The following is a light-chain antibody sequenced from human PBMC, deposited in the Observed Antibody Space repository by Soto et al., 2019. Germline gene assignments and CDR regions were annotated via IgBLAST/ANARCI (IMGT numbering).Light chain of an antibody. V-gene: IGLV2-23*01. CDR2: EGS. CDR3: CSYAGSPV. J-gene: IGLJ2*01. Sequence: LTHPASVSGSPGQSITISCTGTSSDVGSYNLVSWYQQHPGKAPKLMIYEGSKRPSGVSNRFSGSKSGNTASLTISGLQAEDEADYYCCSYAGSPVFGGGTKVTVL. CDR1: SSDVGSYNL.